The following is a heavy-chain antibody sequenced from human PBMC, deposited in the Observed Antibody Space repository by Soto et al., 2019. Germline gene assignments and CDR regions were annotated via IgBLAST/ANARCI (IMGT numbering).Heavy chain of an antibody. D-gene: IGHD1-26*01. J-gene: IGHJ5*02. CDR2: INPSGGST. V-gene: IGHV1-46*01. CDR3: AREEGLLNWFDP. CDR1: GYTFTSYG. Sequence: ASVKVSCKASGYTFTSYGISWVRQAPGQGLEWMGIINPSGGSTRYAQKFQGRVTMTRDTSTSTVYMELSSLRAEDTAVYYCAREEGLLNWFDPWGQGTLVTVSS.